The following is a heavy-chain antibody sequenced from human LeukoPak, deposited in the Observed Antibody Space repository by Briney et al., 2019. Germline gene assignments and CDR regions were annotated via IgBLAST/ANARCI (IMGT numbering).Heavy chain of an antibody. Sequence: XXIXEINHSGSTNYNPSLKSRVTISVDTSKNQFSLKLSSVTAADTAVYYCARGVAVIATLYYFDYWGQGTLVTVSS. CDR3: ARGVAVIATLYYFDY. D-gene: IGHD2-21*01. CDR2: INHSGST. J-gene: IGHJ4*02. V-gene: IGHV4-34*01.